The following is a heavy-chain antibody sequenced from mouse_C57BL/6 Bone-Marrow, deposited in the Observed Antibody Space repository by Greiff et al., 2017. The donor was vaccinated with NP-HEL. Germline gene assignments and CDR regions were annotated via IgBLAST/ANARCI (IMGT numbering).Heavy chain of an antibody. D-gene: IGHD1-1*01. Sequence: QVQLQQPGAELVMPGASVKLSCKASGYTFTSYWMHWVKQRPGQGLEWIGEIDPSDSYTNYNQKFKGKSTLTVDKSSSTAYMQLSSLTSEDSAVYYCARGYYGSSYLSYWYFDVWGTGTMVTVSS. CDR1: GYTFTSYW. V-gene: IGHV1-69*01. CDR2: IDPSDSYT. CDR3: ARGYYGSSYLSYWYFDV. J-gene: IGHJ1*03.